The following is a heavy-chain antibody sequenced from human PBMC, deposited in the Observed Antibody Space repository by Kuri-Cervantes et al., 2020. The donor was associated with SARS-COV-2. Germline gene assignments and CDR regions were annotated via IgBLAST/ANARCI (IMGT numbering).Heavy chain of an antibody. CDR1: GFTFRNYA. Sequence: GESLKISCAASGFTFRNYAMYWVRQAPGKGLEWVSSISSSSSYIYYADSVKGRFTISRDNAKNSLYLQMNSLRAEDTAVYYCARDPNYDFWSFDYWGQGTLVTVSS. D-gene: IGHD3-3*01. CDR3: ARDPNYDFWSFDY. V-gene: IGHV3-21*01. J-gene: IGHJ4*02. CDR2: ISSSSSYI.